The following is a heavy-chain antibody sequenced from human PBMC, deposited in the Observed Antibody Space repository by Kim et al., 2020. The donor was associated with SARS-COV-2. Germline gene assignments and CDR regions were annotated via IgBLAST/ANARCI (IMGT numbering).Heavy chain of an antibody. J-gene: IGHJ6*02. CDR3: ARGHFFYSSDLYYAMDV. CDR2: IYYNGRS. V-gene: IGHV4-39*02. Sequence: SETLSLTCPVSGGAIPSTRHYWAWVRQSPGKGLEWIGTIYYNGRSDYNSALSGRVTMSVDTSKNHFSLKIKSVTAADTAVYYCARGHFFYSSDLYYAMDVWGQGSPVTVSS. D-gene: IGHD3-22*01. CDR1: GGAIPSTRHY.